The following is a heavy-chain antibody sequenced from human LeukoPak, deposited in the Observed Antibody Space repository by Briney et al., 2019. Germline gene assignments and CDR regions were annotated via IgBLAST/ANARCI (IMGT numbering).Heavy chain of an antibody. V-gene: IGHV3-74*01. J-gene: IGHJ5*02. CDR1: GFTISGYW. Sequence: PGGSLRLSCAASGFTISGYWMHWVRQAPGKGLVWVSRISGDGSITAYADSVKGRFTISRDNAKNTLYLQMNSLRAEDTAVYYCARGVGSSWPGWFDPWGQGTRVTVSS. CDR2: ISGDGSIT. CDR3: ARGVGSSWPGWFDP. D-gene: IGHD6-13*01.